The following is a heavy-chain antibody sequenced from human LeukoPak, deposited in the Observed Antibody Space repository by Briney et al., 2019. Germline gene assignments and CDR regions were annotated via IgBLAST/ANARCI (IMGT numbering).Heavy chain of an antibody. Sequence: ASVKVSCKASGYTFSSYGISWVRQAPGQGLAWMGWISAYNGNTNYAQKLQGRVTMTTDTSTSTAYMELRSLRSDDTAVYYCARVPPGYSNYVQMDVWGKGTTVTVSS. CDR3: ARVPPGYSNYVQMDV. CDR2: ISAYNGNT. CDR1: GYTFSSYG. J-gene: IGHJ6*04. V-gene: IGHV1-18*01. D-gene: IGHD4-11*01.